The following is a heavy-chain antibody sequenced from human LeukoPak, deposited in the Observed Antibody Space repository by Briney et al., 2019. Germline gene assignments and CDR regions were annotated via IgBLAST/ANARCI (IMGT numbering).Heavy chain of an antibody. CDR1: GFTFSSYG. CDR2: IWYDGSNK. Sequence: GRSLRLFCAASGFTFSSYGMHWVRQAPGKGLEWVAVIWYDGSNKYYADSVKGRFTISRDNSKNMLYLQMNSLRAEDTAVYYCARSWSGFGELLSYFDYWGQGTLVTVSS. V-gene: IGHV3-33*01. D-gene: IGHD3-10*01. CDR3: ARSWSGFGELLSYFDY. J-gene: IGHJ4*02.